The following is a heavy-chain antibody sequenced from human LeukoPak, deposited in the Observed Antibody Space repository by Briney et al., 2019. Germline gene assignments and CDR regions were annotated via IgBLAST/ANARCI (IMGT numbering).Heavy chain of an antibody. D-gene: IGHD2-8*01. CDR2: IYSGGGGGSI. J-gene: IGHJ4*02. CDR1: GFTFSSYG. V-gene: IGHV3-NL1*01. CDR3: ARGAYD. Sequence: GGSLRLSCAASGFTFSSYGMNWVRQAPGKGLEWVSVIYSGGGGGSIYYADSVKGRFTLSRDNSQNTVYLQMNSLRAEDTAVYYCARGAYDWGQGTLVTVSS.